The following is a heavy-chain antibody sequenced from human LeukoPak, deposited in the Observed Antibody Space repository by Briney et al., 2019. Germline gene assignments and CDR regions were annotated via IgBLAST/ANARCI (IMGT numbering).Heavy chain of an antibody. D-gene: IGHD3-16*02. CDR2: ISSSSSYI. J-gene: IGHJ4*02. V-gene: IGHV3-21*01. CDR1: GFTFSSYS. CDR3: ARGLGAHSPHYDYVWGSHRYTGGFDY. Sequence: GGSLRLSCAASGFTFSSYSMNWVRQAPGKGLEWVSSISSSSSYIYYADSVKGRFTISRDNAKNSLYLQMNSLRAEDTAVYYCARGLGAHSPHYDYVWGSHRYTGGFDYWGQGTLVTVSS.